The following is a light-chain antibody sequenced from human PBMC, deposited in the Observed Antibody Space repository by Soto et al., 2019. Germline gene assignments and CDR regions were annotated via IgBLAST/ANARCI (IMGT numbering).Light chain of an antibody. J-gene: IGKJ4*01. CDR1: QSISSY. Sequence: EIVLTQSPATLSLSPGERATLSCRASQSISSYLAWYQQKPGQAPRLLIYDASNRATGIPARFSGGGTGTDFTLTISSLEPEDVAVDYCQQRSNWPPTFGGGTKVEIK. CDR3: QQRSNWPPT. V-gene: IGKV3-11*01. CDR2: DAS.